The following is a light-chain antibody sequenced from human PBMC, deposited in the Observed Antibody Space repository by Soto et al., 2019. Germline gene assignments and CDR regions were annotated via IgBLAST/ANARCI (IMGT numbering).Light chain of an antibody. CDR1: QGISKY. J-gene: IGKJ1*01. CDR2: AAS. V-gene: IGKV1-16*01. CDR3: QQFNSDPPT. Sequence: DIQMTQSPSSLSASVGDRVTITCRASQGISKYLAWFQQKPGEAPKSLIFAASNLESGVPSRFSGSGSGTEFTLTISSLQPEDFATYYCQQFNSDPPTFGQGTKVEIK.